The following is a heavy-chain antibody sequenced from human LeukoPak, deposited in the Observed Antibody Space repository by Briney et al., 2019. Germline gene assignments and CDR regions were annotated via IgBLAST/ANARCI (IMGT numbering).Heavy chain of an antibody. V-gene: IGHV1-8*03. J-gene: IGHJ4*02. Sequence: ASVKVCCKASGYTFTSCDINWVRQATGQGLGWMGWMNPNSGKTGYAQKFQGRVTITRYTSISTAYMELSSLRSEDTAVYYCATTVVTPFSFDYWGQGTLVTVSS. CDR1: GYTFTSCD. D-gene: IGHD4-23*01. CDR3: ATTVVTPFSFDY. CDR2: MNPNSGKT.